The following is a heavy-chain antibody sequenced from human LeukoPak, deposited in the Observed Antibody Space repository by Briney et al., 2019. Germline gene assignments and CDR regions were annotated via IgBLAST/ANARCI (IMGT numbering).Heavy chain of an antibody. D-gene: IGHD6-19*01. CDR3: AKMKEQWLVNWFDP. CDR2: ISGSGGST. Sequence: GGSLRLSCAASGFTFSNYAMSWVRQAPGKGLEWVSAISGSGGSTYCADSVKGRFTISRDNSKNTLYLQMNSLRAEDTAVYYCAKMKEQWLVNWFDPWGQGTLVTVSS. V-gene: IGHV3-23*01. J-gene: IGHJ5*02. CDR1: GFTFSNYA.